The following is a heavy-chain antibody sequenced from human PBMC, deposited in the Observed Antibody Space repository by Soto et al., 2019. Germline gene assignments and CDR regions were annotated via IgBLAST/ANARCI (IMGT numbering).Heavy chain of an antibody. J-gene: IGHJ6*02. Sequence: PGGSLRLSCAASGFTFSSYGMHWVRQAPGKGLEWVAVISYDGSNKYYADSVKGRFTISRDNSKNTLYLQMNSLRAGDTAVYYCAKDRLAAAAIDYYSYGMDVWGQGTTVTVSS. CDR3: AKDRLAAAAIDYYSYGMDV. V-gene: IGHV3-30*18. CDR2: ISYDGSNK. D-gene: IGHD6-13*01. CDR1: GFTFSSYG.